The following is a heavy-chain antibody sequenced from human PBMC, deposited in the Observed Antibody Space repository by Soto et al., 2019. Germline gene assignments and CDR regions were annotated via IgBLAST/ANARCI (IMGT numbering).Heavy chain of an antibody. Sequence: EVQLVQSGAEVKNPGESLRISCKGSGYSFTSYWISWVRQMPGIGLEWMGRIDPSDSYTNYSPSFQGHVTISADKSISTGYRQWSSLKASDTAMYYCARLPAAAGDNDLTFDYWGQGTLVTVSS. J-gene: IGHJ4*02. CDR3: ARLPAAAGDNDLTFDY. D-gene: IGHD6-13*01. CDR2: IDPSDSYT. V-gene: IGHV5-10-1*01. CDR1: GYSFTSYW.